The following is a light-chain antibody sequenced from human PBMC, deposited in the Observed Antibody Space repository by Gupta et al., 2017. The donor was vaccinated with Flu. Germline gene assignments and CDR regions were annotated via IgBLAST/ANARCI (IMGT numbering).Light chain of an antibody. Sequence: SSLYASVVDRCISTCLARQSIRSYSIWYQQRPEKAPKLLIHAASSWQSGIASRLSGSGCGKDLALTIISRQQEDFASFVPRQTDLCSSWTFGRGTKVEIK. CDR2: AAS. CDR3: RQTDLCSSWT. V-gene: IGKV1-39*01. CDR1: QSIRSY. J-gene: IGKJ1*01.